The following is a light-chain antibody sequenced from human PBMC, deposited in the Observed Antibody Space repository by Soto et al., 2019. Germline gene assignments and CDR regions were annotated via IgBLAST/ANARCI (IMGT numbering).Light chain of an antibody. CDR2: STS. CDR1: QGINNH. V-gene: IGKV1-16*02. J-gene: IGKJ2*01. Sequence: DIQMTQSPSSLSASVGDRVTITCRASQGINNHLAWFQQKPGKAPKCLIYSTSGLQRGVPSKFSGSGSGTAFTLTVSRLQPEDFATYYCQQYGSAPYTFGQGTKLEIK. CDR3: QQYGSAPYT.